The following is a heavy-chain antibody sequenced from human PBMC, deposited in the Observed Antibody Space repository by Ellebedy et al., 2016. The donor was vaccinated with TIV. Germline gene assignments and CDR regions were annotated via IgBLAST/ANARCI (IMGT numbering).Heavy chain of an antibody. CDR2: IGNSGNTI. CDR3: AREVGYIRGEGEDY. Sequence: GGSLRLSCAASEFTVSTNYMSWIRQAPGKGLEWVSYIGNSGNTIYYADSVKGRFTISRDNAKNSLYLQMNSLRADDTAMYYCAREVGYIRGEGEDYWGQGTLVTVSS. D-gene: IGHD6-25*01. CDR1: EFTVSTNY. J-gene: IGHJ4*02. V-gene: IGHV3-11*01.